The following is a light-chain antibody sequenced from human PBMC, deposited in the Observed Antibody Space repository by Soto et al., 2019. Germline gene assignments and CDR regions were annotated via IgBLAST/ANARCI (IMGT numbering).Light chain of an antibody. V-gene: IGLV2-11*01. CDR1: SSDVGGYNY. CDR2: DVK. Sequence: QAVVTQPRSVSGSPGQSVTISCTGTSSDVGGYNYVTSYQQYPGKAPKVMIYDVKTRPSGVPDRFSGSKSGNTASLTISGLQAEDEADYYCCSYAGDYTFVFGPGTKVTVL. CDR3: CSYAGDYTFV. J-gene: IGLJ1*01.